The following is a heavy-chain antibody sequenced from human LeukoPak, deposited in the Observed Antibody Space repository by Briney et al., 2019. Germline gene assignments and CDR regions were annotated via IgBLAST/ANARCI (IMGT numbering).Heavy chain of an antibody. D-gene: IGHD2-15*01. CDR3: ARSRYCSGGSCPLWLDDAFDI. Sequence: KASETLSLTCTVSGGSISSYYWSWIRQPPGKGLEWIGYIYYSGSTNYNPSLKSRVTISVDTSKNQFSLKLSSVTAADTAVYYCARSRYCSGGSCPLWLDDAFDIWGQGTMVTVSS. CDR2: IYYSGST. V-gene: IGHV4-59*01. J-gene: IGHJ3*02. CDR1: GGSISSYY.